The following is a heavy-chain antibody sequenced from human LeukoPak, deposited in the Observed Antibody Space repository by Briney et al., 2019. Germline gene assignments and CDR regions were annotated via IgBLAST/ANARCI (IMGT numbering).Heavy chain of an antibody. J-gene: IGHJ4*02. CDR2: MWGDGSNK. CDR3: ARDLGYSSGHPFDY. V-gene: IGHV3-33*08. D-gene: IGHD6-19*01. Sequence: PGGSLTLSCEASGFIFRRYAMHWVRQAPGKGVEWVAIMWGDGSNKYYDDSVKGRITISRDNSKKTLHLLMNSMRAEDTAVYYCARDLGYSSGHPFDYWGQGTLVTVSS. CDR1: GFIFRRYA.